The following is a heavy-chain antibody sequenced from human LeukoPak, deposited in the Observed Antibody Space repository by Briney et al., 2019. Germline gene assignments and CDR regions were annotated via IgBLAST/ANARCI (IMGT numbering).Heavy chain of an antibody. CDR3: ARGGHYDSSGYYLNYFDY. V-gene: IGHV1-69*13. Sequence: SVKVSCKASGGTFSSYAISWVRQAPGQGLEWMGGIIPIFGTANYAQKFQGRVTITADGSTSTAYMELSSLRSEDTAVYYCARGGHYDSSGYYLNYFDYWGQGTLVTVSS. CDR2: IIPIFGTA. CDR1: GGTFSSYA. J-gene: IGHJ4*02. D-gene: IGHD3-22*01.